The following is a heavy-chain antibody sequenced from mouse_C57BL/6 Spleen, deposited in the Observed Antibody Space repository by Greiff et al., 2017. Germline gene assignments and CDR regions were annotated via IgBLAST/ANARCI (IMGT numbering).Heavy chain of an antibody. Sequence: QVQLQQPGAELVMPGASVKLSCTASGYTFTSYWMHWVKQRPGQGLEWIGEIDPSDSYANYNQKFKGKSTLTVDKSSSTAYMQLSSLTSEDSAVYYGARDAYYSNYPMDYWGQGTSVTVSS. V-gene: IGHV1-69*01. J-gene: IGHJ4*01. CDR2: IDPSDSYA. D-gene: IGHD2-5*01. CDR1: GYTFTSYW. CDR3: ARDAYYSNYPMDY.